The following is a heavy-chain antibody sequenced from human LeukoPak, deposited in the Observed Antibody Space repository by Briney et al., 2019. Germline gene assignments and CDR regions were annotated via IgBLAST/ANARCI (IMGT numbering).Heavy chain of an antibody. Sequence: GGSLRLSCAASGFTFSNYLMTWVRQAPGKGLEWVADIKADGSDKYYVDSVKGRFTILRDDAKNSLYLQMNSLRVEDTAVYYCARGLSGYASSLGYWGQGTLVTVSA. CDR2: IKADGSDK. J-gene: IGHJ4*02. CDR1: GFTFSNYL. D-gene: IGHD6-6*01. V-gene: IGHV3-7*01. CDR3: ARGLSGYASSLGY.